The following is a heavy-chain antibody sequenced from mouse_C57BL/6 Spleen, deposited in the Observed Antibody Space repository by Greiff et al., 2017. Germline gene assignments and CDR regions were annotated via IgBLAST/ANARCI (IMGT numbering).Heavy chain of an antibody. J-gene: IGHJ1*03. CDR3: ARPFTTVVEGYFDV. CDR1: GYTFTSYG. V-gene: IGHV1-81*01. D-gene: IGHD1-1*01. Sequence: VQLQQSGAELARPGASVKLSCKASGYTFTSYGISWVKQRTGQGLEWIGEIYPRSGNTYYNEKFKGKATLTADKSSSTAYMELRSLTSEDSAVYFGARPFTTVVEGYFDVWGTGTTVTVSS. CDR2: IYPRSGNT.